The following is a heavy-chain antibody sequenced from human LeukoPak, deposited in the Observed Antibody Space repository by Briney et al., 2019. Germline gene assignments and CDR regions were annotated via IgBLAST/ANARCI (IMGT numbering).Heavy chain of an antibody. J-gene: IGHJ4*02. D-gene: IGHD2-2*01. Sequence: GESLKISCKGSGYSFTSYWIGWVRQMPGKGLEWMGIIYPGDSDTRYSPSFQGQVTISADKSISTAYLQWSGLKASDTAMYYCARTTIGYCSSTSCYVFDYWGQGTLVTVSS. V-gene: IGHV5-51*01. CDR2: IYPGDSDT. CDR3: ARTTIGYCSSTSCYVFDY. CDR1: GYSFTSYW.